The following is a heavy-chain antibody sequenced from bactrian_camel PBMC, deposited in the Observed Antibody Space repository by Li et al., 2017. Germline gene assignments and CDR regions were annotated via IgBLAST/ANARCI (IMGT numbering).Heavy chain of an antibody. V-gene: IGHV3S13*01. CDR1: HFTFSNSRNC. CDR3: AAVPRGFGTWGTDEDNY. D-gene: IGHD6*01. CDR2: IYDAGRNT. J-gene: IGHJ4*01. Sequence: VQLVESGGGLVQAGSSLKLSCVASHFTFSNSRNCMGWFRQAPGKEREAVATIYDAGRNTYYDDYADSVTGRFTISQDNAENTLYLQMNDLKPEDTAMYYCAAVPRGFGTWGTDEDNYWGQGTQVTVS.